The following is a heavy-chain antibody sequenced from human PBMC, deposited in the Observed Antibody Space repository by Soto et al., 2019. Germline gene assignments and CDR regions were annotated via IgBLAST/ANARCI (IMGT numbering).Heavy chain of an antibody. CDR3: ARVYPVVTAIQGSPDFDY. D-gene: IGHD2-21*02. CDR2: ISYDGSNK. V-gene: IGHV3-30*03. J-gene: IGHJ4*02. CDR1: GFTFSSYG. Sequence: PGGSLRLSCAASGFTFSSYGMHWVRQAPGKGLEWVAVISYDGSNKYYADSVKGRFTISRDNSKNTLYLQMNSLRAEDTAVYYCARVYPVVTAIQGSPDFDYWGQGTLVTVSS.